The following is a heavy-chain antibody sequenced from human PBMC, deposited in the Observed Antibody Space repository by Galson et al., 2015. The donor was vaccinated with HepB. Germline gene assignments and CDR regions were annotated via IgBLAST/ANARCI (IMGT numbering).Heavy chain of an antibody. D-gene: IGHD4-17*01. V-gene: IGHV3-11*06. CDR2: ISSSSSYT. J-gene: IGHJ6*02. CDR1: GFTFSDYH. CDR3: ARVMTTVKRGPYYYHGMDV. Sequence: SLRLSCAASGFTFSDYHMSWIRQAPGKGLEWVSYISSSSSYTNYADSVKGRFTISRDNAKNSLYLQMNSLRAEDTAVYYCARVMTTVKRGPYYYHGMDVWGQGTTVTVSS.